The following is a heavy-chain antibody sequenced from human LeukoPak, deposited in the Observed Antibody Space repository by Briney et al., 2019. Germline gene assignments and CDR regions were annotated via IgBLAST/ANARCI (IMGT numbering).Heavy chain of an antibody. CDR3: ARDRWEGYCSGGSCYSNWFDP. J-gene: IGHJ5*02. D-gene: IGHD2-15*01. CDR2: INWNGGST. Sequence: GGSLRLSCAASGFTFDDYTMSWVRQAPGKGLEWVSGINWNGGSTGYVDSVKGRFTISRDNAKNSLYLQMNSLRAEDTAVYYCARDRWEGYCSGGSCYSNWFDPWGQGTLVTVSS. V-gene: IGHV3-20*04. CDR1: GFTFDDYT.